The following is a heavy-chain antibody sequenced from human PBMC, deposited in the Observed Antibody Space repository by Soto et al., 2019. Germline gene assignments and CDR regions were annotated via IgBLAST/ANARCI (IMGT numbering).Heavy chain of an antibody. CDR3: ARIGYCSGGSCPLSYYYYGMDV. Sequence: GGSLRLSCAASGFTFSSYWMHWVRQAPGKGLVWVSRINSDGSSTSYADSVKGRFTISRDNAKNTLYLQMNSLRAEDTAVYYCARIGYCSGGSCPLSYYYYGMDVWGQGTTVTVSS. J-gene: IGHJ6*02. D-gene: IGHD2-15*01. CDR1: GFTFSSYW. CDR2: INSDGSST. V-gene: IGHV3-74*01.